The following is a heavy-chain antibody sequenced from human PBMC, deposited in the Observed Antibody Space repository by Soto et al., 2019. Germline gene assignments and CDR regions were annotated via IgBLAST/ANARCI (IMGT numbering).Heavy chain of an antibody. V-gene: IGHV3-21*01. J-gene: IGHJ4*02. CDR1: GFTFSSYS. CDR3: ARDHYGSGSFGPYYFDY. D-gene: IGHD3-10*01. Sequence: GSLRLSCAASGFTFSSYSMNWVRQAPGKGLEWVSSISSSSSYIYYADSVKGRFTISRDNAKNSLYLQMNSLRAEDTAVYYCARDHYGSGSFGPYYFDYWGQGTLVTVSS. CDR2: ISSSSSYI.